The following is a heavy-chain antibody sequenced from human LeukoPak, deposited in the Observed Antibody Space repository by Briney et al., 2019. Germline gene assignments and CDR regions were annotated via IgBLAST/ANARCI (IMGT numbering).Heavy chain of an antibody. CDR3: ARQEDNYGAPFNFDY. Sequence: SETLSLTCTVSGGSISSSSYYWGWIRQPPGKGLEWIGGIYYSGSTYYNPSLKSRVTISVDTSKNQFSLKLSSVTAADTAVYYCARQEDNYGAPFNFDYWGQGTLVTVSS. J-gene: IGHJ4*02. CDR1: GGSISSSSYY. V-gene: IGHV4-39*01. D-gene: IGHD4-17*01. CDR2: IYYSGST.